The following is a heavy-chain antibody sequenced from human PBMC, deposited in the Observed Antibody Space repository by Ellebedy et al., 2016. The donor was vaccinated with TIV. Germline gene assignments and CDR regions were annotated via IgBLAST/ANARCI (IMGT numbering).Heavy chain of an antibody. CDR3: AKHGSGSYRDFDL. CDR2: ISGSGGST. Sequence: GESLKISCAASGFTFSSYAMSWVRQAPGKGLEWVSAISGSGGSTYYADSVKGRFTISRDNSKNTLYLQMNSLRAEDTAVYYCAKHGSGSYRDFDLWGRGTLVTVSS. CDR1: GFTFSSYA. V-gene: IGHV3-23*01. J-gene: IGHJ2*01. D-gene: IGHD1-26*01.